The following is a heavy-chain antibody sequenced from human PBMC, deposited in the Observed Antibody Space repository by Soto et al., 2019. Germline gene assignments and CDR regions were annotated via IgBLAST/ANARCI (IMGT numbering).Heavy chain of an antibody. V-gene: IGHV3-33*06. CDR2: IWSDGNHK. Sequence: GGSLRLSCAASGFTFTTYGMHWVRQAPGKGLEWVAVIWSDGNHKFYADSVKGRFTISRDNSKNTLSLQMNSLRAEDTAVYYCAKDSEYSSSSHFDYWGQGTLVTVSS. D-gene: IGHD6-6*01. J-gene: IGHJ4*02. CDR3: AKDSEYSSSSHFDY. CDR1: GFTFTTYG.